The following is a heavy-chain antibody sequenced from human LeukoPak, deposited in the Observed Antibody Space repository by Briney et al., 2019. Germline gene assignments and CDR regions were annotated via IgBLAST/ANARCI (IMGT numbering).Heavy chain of an antibody. CDR1: GDSVSSKSAA. D-gene: IGHD6-19*01. Sequence: SQTLPLTCAISGDSVSSKSAAWSWIRQSPSRGLEWLGRTYYRSKWYNDYAVSVKSRITINPDTSKNQFSLQLNSVTPEDTAVYYCARGYSSGYWNWFDPWGQGTLVTVSS. CDR2: TYYRSKWYN. CDR3: ARGYSSGYWNWFDP. J-gene: IGHJ5*02. V-gene: IGHV6-1*01.